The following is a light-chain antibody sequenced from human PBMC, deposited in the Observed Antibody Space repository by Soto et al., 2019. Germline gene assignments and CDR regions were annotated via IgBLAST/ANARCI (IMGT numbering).Light chain of an antibody. CDR3: CSDAGSFYV. CDR2: DVS. J-gene: IGLJ1*01. V-gene: IGLV2-11*01. CDR1: SSDVGGYNY. Sequence: QSALTQPRSVSGSPGQSVTISCTGTSSDVGGYNYVSWYQQQPGKAPKLMIYDVSTRPSGVPDRFSGSKSGNTASLTISGLQAEDEADYYCCSDAGSFYVFGTGTKLTVL.